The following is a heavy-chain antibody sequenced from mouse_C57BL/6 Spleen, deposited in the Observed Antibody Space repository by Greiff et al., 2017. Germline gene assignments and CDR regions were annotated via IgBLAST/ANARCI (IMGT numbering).Heavy chain of an antibody. D-gene: IGHD3-2*02. Sequence: QVQLKQPGTELVKPGASVKLSCKASGYTFTSYWMHWVKQRPGQGLEWIGNINPSNGGTNYNEKFKSKATLTVDKSSSTAYMQLSSLTSEESAVYYCARGSSGSYFDYWGQGTTLTVSS. J-gene: IGHJ2*01. V-gene: IGHV1-53*01. CDR1: GYTFTSYW. CDR3: ARGSSGSYFDY. CDR2: INPSNGGT.